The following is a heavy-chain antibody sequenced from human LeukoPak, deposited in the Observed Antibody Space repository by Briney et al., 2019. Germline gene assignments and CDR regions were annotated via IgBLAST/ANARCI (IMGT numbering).Heavy chain of an antibody. J-gene: IGHJ4*02. CDR3: ASDLIYYDSR. D-gene: IGHD3-22*01. Sequence: PGGSLRLSCAVSGFTFSSYTMNWVRQAPGKGLEWVSSISTSSSYTYYADSVKGRFTISRDNAKNSLYLQMNSLRAEDTAVYFCASDLIYYDSRWGQGTLVTVSS. CDR2: ISTSSSYT. CDR1: GFTFSSYT. V-gene: IGHV3-21*01.